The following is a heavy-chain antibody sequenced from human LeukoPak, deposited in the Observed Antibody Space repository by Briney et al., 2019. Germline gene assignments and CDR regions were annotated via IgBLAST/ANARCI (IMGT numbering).Heavy chain of an antibody. CDR3: ARLPYCSGGSCPFAGFDP. V-gene: IGHV4-34*01. CDR1: GGSFSGYY. J-gene: IGHJ5*02. Sequence: KPSETLSLTCAVYGGSFSGYYWSWIRQPPGKGLEWIGEINHSGSTNYNPSLKSRVTISVDTSKNQFSLKLSSVTAADTAVYYCARLPYCSGGSCPFAGFDPWGQGTLVTVSS. D-gene: IGHD2-15*01. CDR2: INHSGST.